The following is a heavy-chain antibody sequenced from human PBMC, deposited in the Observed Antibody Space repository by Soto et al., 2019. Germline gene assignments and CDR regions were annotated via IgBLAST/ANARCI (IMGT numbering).Heavy chain of an antibody. CDR2: IIPIFGTA. CDR3: ATDYGYSSGWYTLGAFDI. Sequence: QVQLVQSGAEVKKPGSSVKVSCKASGGTFSSYAISWVRQAPGQGLEWMGGIIPIFGTANYAQKFQGRVTITADESTSTAYMELSSLRSEDTAVYYCATDYGYSSGWYTLGAFDIWGQGTMVTVSS. V-gene: IGHV1-69*01. J-gene: IGHJ3*02. CDR1: GGTFSSYA. D-gene: IGHD6-19*01.